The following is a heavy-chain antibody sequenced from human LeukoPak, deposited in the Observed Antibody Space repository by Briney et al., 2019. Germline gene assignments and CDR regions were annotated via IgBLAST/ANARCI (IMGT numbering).Heavy chain of an antibody. Sequence: SGTLSLTCTVSGASITSSYWSWIRQPPGKGLEWIGYLHYSRGTNYNPSLKSRVNISVDTSKNQFSLKLSSVTATDTAVYYCARGAGWWDYWGQGTLVTVSS. D-gene: IGHD2-15*01. CDR1: GASITSSY. CDR2: LHYSRGT. J-gene: IGHJ4*02. V-gene: IGHV4-59*01. CDR3: ARGAGWWDY.